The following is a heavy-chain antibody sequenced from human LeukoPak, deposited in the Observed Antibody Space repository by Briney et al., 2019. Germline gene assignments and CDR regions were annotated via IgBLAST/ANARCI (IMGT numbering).Heavy chain of an antibody. CDR1: GFTFSTYG. V-gene: IGHV3-23*01. CDR2: IGLSDDST. CDR3: ARDPDWGSGY. J-gene: IGHJ4*02. Sequence: GGSLRLSCAASGFTFSTYGMIWVRQAPGKGLECVSTIGLSDDSTNYADSVKGRFTVSRDNSKNTLYLLMNSLRAEDTARYYCARDPDWGSGYWGQGTLVTISS. D-gene: IGHD7-27*01.